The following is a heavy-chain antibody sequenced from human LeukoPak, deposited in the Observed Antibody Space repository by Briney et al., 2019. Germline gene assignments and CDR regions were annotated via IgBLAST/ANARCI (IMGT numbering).Heavy chain of an antibody. CDR2: IYSGGST. D-gene: IGHD2-2*01. CDR3: AKGSCSSTSCQFDY. J-gene: IGHJ4*02. CDR1: GFTVSSNY. V-gene: IGHV3-53*01. Sequence: PGGSLRLSCAASGFTVSSNYMSWVRQAPGKGLEWVSVIYSGGSTYYADSVKGRFTISRDNSKNTLYLQMNSLRAEDTAVYYCAKGSCSSTSCQFDYWGQGTLVTVSS.